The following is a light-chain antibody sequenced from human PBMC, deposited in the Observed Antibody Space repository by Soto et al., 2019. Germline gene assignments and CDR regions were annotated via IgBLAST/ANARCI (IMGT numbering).Light chain of an antibody. J-gene: IGLJ1*01. CDR3: TSYTTSSPRV. CDR2: EVT. V-gene: IGLV2-14*01. Sequence: QSVLTQPASVSGSPGQSIAISCTGTSSDVGIYNYVSWYQQHPGKVPKLIIYEVTNRPSGVSNRFSGSKSGNTASLIISGLQAEDEADYYCTSYTTSSPRVFGTGTKLTVL. CDR1: SSDVGIYNY.